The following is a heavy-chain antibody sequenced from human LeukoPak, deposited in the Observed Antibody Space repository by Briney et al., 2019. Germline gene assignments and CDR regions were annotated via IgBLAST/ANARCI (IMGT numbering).Heavy chain of an antibody. D-gene: IGHD2-21*02. CDR2: IKSKTDGGTT. Sequence: GGSLRLSCAASGFTFSNAWMSWVRQAPGKGLEWVGRIKSKTDGGTTDYAAPVKGRFTISRDDSKNTLYLQMNSLKTEDTAVYYCTTGLAYCGGGCYSMFDYWGQGTLVTVSS. CDR3: TTGLAYCGGGCYSMFDY. V-gene: IGHV3-15*01. J-gene: IGHJ4*02. CDR1: GFTFSNAW.